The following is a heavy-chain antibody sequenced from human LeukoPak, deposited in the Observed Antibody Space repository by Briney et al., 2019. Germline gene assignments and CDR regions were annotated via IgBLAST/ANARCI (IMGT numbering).Heavy chain of an antibody. CDR3: ARPSLYADYNY. V-gene: IGHV4-34*01. J-gene: IGHJ4*02. CDR1: GGSFSGYY. Sequence: PSETLSLTCAVYGGSFSGYYCSWIRQPPGKGLEWIGEINHSGSTNYNPSLKSRVTLSVDTSKNQFSLKVSSVTAADTAVYYCARPSLYADYNYWGQGTLVTVSS. D-gene: IGHD4-17*01. CDR2: INHSGST.